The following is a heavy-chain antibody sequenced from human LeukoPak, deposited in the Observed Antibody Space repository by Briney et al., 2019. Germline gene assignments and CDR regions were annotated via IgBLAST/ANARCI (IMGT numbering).Heavy chain of an antibody. CDR1: GFTFSDYS. Sequence: GGSLRLSCAASGFTFSDYSMNWVRQAPGKGLEWISYIGIDSGNTNYADSVKGRFTISGDKAKNSLYLKMNSLRVEDTAVYYCARDYKYAFDNWGQGTLVTVSS. CDR2: IGIDSGNT. D-gene: IGHD5-24*01. CDR3: ARDYKYAFDN. V-gene: IGHV3-48*01. J-gene: IGHJ4*02.